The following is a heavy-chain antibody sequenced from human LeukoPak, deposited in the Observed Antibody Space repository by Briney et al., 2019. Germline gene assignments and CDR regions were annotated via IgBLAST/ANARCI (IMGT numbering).Heavy chain of an antibody. J-gene: IGHJ4*02. Sequence: PGGSLRLSCAASEFAFSSYWMNWVRQAPGKGPEWVANIQQDGSEKHYVDSVKGRFTISRDNARNSLYLQMNSLRAEDTAVYYCARGSSSGWVFDYWGQGTLVTVSS. CDR2: IQQDGSEK. D-gene: IGHD6-19*01. CDR3: ARGSSSGWVFDY. V-gene: IGHV3-7*03. CDR1: EFAFSSYW.